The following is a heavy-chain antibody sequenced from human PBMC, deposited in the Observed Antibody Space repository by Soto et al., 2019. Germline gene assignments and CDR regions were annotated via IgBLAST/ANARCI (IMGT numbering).Heavy chain of an antibody. J-gene: IGHJ4*02. CDR1: GGSISSGGYY. CDR2: IYYSGST. Sequence: QVQLQESGPGLVKPSQTLSLTCTVSGGSISSGGYYWSWIRQHPGKGMEWIGYIYYSGSTYYNPSLKSRFTISVDTSKNQFSLKLSSVTAADTAVYYCARGNPTLGDIVVVVAAPFDYWGQGTLVTVSS. D-gene: IGHD2-15*01. V-gene: IGHV4-31*03. CDR3: ARGNPTLGDIVVVVAAPFDY.